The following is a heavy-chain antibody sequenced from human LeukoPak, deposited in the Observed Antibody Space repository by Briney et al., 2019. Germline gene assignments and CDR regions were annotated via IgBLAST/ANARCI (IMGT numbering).Heavy chain of an antibody. V-gene: IGHV1-8*03. Sequence: ASVKVSCKASGYTFTSYDINWVRQATGQGLEWMGWMNPNSGNTGYAQKFQGRVTITADKSTSTAYMELSSLRSEDTAVYYCARVWSGSINWYFDLWGRGTLVTVSS. CDR2: MNPNSGNT. D-gene: IGHD3-3*01. J-gene: IGHJ2*01. CDR1: GYTFTSYD. CDR3: ARVWSGSINWYFDL.